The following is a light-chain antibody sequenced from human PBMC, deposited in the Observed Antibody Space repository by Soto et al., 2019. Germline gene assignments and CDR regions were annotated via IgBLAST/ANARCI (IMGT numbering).Light chain of an antibody. J-gene: IGKJ2*01. CDR1: QGISSW. Sequence: AIRMTQSPSSLSASTGDRVTITCRASQGISSWLAWYQQKPGKAPNLLIYAASSLHSGVPSRFSGSGSGTDFTLTISSLQPEDSATYYCQQSYSTPHTFGQGTKVDI. CDR2: AAS. V-gene: IGKV1-8*01. CDR3: QQSYSTPHT.